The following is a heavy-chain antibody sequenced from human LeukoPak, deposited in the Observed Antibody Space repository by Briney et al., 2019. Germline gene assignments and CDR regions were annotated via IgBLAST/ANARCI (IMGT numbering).Heavy chain of an antibody. CDR3: ASLRPGYGYRYYYYGMDV. J-gene: IGHJ6*02. V-gene: IGHV4-59*08. Sequence: SETLSLTCTVSGGSMSSYYWSWIRQPPGKGLEWIGYIYYSGSTNYNPSLKSRVTISVDTSKKQFSLKLSSVPAADADVYDCASLRPGYGYRYYYYGMDVWGQKTTVTV. D-gene: IGHD3-10*02. CDR1: GGSMSSYY. CDR2: IYYSGST.